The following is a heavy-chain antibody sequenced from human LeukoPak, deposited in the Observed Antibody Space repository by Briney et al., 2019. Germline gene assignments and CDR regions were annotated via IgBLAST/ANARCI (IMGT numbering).Heavy chain of an antibody. CDR2: TYYRSKWYS. CDR3: ARGPGAHLH. Sequence: SQTLSLTCVISGDSVSSNSAAWNWIRQSPSRGLEWLGRTYYRSKWYSYSAVSVKSRIIINPDPSKNQFSLQLNSVTPEDTAVYYCARGPGAHLHWGQGILVTVSS. V-gene: IGHV6-1*01. D-gene: IGHD3-10*01. CDR1: GDSVSSNSAA. J-gene: IGHJ4*02.